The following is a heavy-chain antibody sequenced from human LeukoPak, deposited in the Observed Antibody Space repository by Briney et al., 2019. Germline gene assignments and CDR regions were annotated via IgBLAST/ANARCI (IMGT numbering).Heavy chain of an antibody. CDR2: IYHSGST. Sequence: SETLSLTCTVSGYSISSGYYWGWIRQPPGKGLEWIGSIYHSGSTYYNPSLKSRVTISVDTSKNQFSLKLSSVTAADTAVYYCARTVAGTRGPFDYWGQGTLVTVSS. J-gene: IGHJ4*02. D-gene: IGHD6-19*01. V-gene: IGHV4-38-2*02. CDR3: ARTVAGTRGPFDY. CDR1: GYSISSGYY.